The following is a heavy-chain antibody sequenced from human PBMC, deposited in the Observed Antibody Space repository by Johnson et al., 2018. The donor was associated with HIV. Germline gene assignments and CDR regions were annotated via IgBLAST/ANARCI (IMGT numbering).Heavy chain of an antibody. J-gene: IGHJ3*02. CDR2: ISYDGSTK. V-gene: IGHV3-30-3*01. CDR1: GFTFSSYV. Sequence: QVQLVESGGGVVRPGGSQRLSCAASGFTFSSYVMHWVRQAPGKGLEWVSVISYDGSTKYSADSVKGRFTISRDNAKKTLYLQMNSLRVEDTAVYYCARDSYDSSGYPIWGQGTMVTVSS. CDR3: ARDSYDSSGYPI. D-gene: IGHD3-22*01.